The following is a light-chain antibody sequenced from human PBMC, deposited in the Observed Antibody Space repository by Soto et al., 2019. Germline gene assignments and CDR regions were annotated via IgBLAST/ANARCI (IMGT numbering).Light chain of an antibody. V-gene: IGKV1-9*01. J-gene: IGKJ5*01. CDR2: GAS. CDR3: QQLNTYPIT. Sequence: IPLTQSPSSLSASVGDRVTITCRASQGISSYLAWYQQKPGKAPKLLIYGASTLEGGVPFRFSGSGSGTDFTLTISRLQPEDFATYYCQQLNTYPITFGQGTRLEIK. CDR1: QGISSY.